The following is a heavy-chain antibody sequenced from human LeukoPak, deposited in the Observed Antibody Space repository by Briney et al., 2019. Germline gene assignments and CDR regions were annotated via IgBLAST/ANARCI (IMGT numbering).Heavy chain of an antibody. D-gene: IGHD3/OR15-3a*01. J-gene: IGHJ2*01. V-gene: IGHV4-59*11. CDR1: GGTISTHY. Sequence: SETLSLTCTVSGGTISTHYWTWIRQPPGKGLEWVGYIYYSGSTNYNPSLMSRLTISVAMSKNQFSLKLNSVTAADWAVYFCARDTRTGWFFDLWGRGTLVAVCS. CDR3: ARDTRTGWFFDL. CDR2: IYYSGST.